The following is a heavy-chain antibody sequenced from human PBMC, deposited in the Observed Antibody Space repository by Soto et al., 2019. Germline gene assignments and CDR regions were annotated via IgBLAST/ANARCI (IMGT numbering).Heavy chain of an antibody. Sequence: SETLSLTCTVSGGSISSSSYYWGWIRQPPGKGLEWIGSIYYSGSTYYNPSLKSRVTISVDTSKNQFSLKLSSVTAADTAVYYCARQTAAAGLSDAFDIWGQGTMVTVSS. CDR1: GGSISSSSYY. D-gene: IGHD6-13*01. CDR2: IYYSGST. J-gene: IGHJ3*02. CDR3: ARQTAAAGLSDAFDI. V-gene: IGHV4-39*01.